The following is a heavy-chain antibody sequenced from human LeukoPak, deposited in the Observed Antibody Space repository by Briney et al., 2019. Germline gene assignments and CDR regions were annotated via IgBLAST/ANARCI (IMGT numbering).Heavy chain of an antibody. CDR2: ISYDGSNK. CDR3: ARGPSRLAGDYFDS. V-gene: IGHV3-30-3*01. J-gene: IGHJ4*02. Sequence: GGSLRLSCAASGFTFSSYAMPWVRQAPGKGLEWVAVISYDGSNKYYADSVKGRFTISRDNSKNTLYLQMNSLRPEDTAVYYCARGPSRLAGDYFDSWGQGTLVTVSS. CDR1: GFTFSSYA. D-gene: IGHD3-16*01.